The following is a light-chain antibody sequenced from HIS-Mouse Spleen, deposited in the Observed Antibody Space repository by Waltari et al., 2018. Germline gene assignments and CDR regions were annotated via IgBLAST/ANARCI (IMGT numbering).Light chain of an antibody. CDR1: QSVSSY. CDR2: DAS. J-gene: IGKJ5*01. Sequence: DIVLTQSPATLSLSPGARATLSCRASQSVSSYLAWYQQKPGQAPRLLIYDASNRATGIPARFSGSGSGTDFTLTISSLEPEDFAVYYCQQRSNFGQGTRLEIK. V-gene: IGKV3-11*01. CDR3: QQRSN.